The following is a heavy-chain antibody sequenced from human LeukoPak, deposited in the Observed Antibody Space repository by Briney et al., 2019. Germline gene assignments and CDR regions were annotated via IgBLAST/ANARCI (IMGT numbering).Heavy chain of an antibody. CDR2: ISSSSSTI. J-gene: IGHJ3*02. Sequence: GGSLRLSCAASGFTFSSYSMDWVRQAPGKGLEWVSYISSSSSTIYYADSVKGRFTISRDNAKNSLYLQMNSLRAEDTAVYYCAREGYCGGDCPHDAFDIWGQGTMVTVSS. CDR3: AREGYCGGDCPHDAFDI. V-gene: IGHV3-48*04. CDR1: GFTFSSYS. D-gene: IGHD2-21*02.